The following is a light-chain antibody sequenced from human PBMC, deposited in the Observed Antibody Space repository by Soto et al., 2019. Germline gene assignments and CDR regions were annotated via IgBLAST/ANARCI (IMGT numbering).Light chain of an antibody. CDR3: QQLNSYLALT. CDR1: HGISSY. Sequence: DIQLTQSPSFLSASVGDRVTITCRASHGISSYLAWYQQKPRKAPKLLIYAASTLQSGVPSRFSGSGSGTEFTLTISSLQPEDFVTYYCQQLNSYLALTFGGGTKVEIK. J-gene: IGKJ4*01. CDR2: AAS. V-gene: IGKV1-9*01.